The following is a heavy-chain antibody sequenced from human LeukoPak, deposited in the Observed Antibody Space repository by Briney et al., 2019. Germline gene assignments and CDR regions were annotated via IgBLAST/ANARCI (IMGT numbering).Heavy chain of an antibody. Sequence: PGRSLRLSCAASGFTFSSYGMHWVRQAPGKGLEWVAVISYDGSNKYYADSVKGRFTISRDNSKNTLYLQMNSLRAEDTAVYYCAKEGGASYDSSGYYYRRRGEGLDYWGQGTLVTVSS. D-gene: IGHD3-22*01. CDR1: GFTFSSYG. CDR2: ISYDGSNK. CDR3: AKEGGASYDSSGYYYRRRGEGLDY. V-gene: IGHV3-30*18. J-gene: IGHJ4*02.